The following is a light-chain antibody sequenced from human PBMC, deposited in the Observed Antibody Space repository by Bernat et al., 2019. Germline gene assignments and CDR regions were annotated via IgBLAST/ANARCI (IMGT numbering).Light chain of an antibody. CDR3: MQALQTPWT. J-gene: IGKJ1*01. CDR1: QSLVHINGYNY. V-gene: IGKV2-28*01. CDR2: LGS. Sequence: DIVMTQSPLSLSVTPGEPASISCRSSQSLVHINGYNYLDWYLQKPGQSPQLLIYLGSNRASGVPDRFSGSGSGTDFTLKISRVEAEDVGVYYCMQALQTPWTFGQGTKVEIK.